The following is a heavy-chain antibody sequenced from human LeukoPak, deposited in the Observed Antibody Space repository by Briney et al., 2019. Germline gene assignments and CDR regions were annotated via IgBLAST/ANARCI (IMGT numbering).Heavy chain of an antibody. CDR2: IIPIFGTS. Sequence: GSSVKVSCKASGGSFNAYAISWVRQAPGQGLEWMGGIIPIFGTSNYAQKLQGRVTISTDESTSTAYMEVSSLRSEDTAIYYCARGLGASMETAYDYWGQGTLVTVSS. CDR1: GGSFNAYA. CDR3: ARGLGASMETAYDY. D-gene: IGHD2/OR15-2a*01. J-gene: IGHJ4*02. V-gene: IGHV1-69*05.